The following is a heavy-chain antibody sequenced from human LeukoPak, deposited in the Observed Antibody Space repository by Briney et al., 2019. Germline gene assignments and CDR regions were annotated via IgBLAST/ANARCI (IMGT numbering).Heavy chain of an antibody. Sequence: PGRSLRLSCAASGFTFSSYGMHWVRQAPGKGLEWVSGISESGGSTFYADSVKGRFTVSRDNAKNTLNLQMTSLRADDTAVYFCAKDLRPNNDYYLGRFDTWGQGTLVTVSS. V-gene: IGHV3-23*01. CDR2: ISESGGST. J-gene: IGHJ5*02. CDR1: GFTFSSYG. D-gene: IGHD1-26*01. CDR3: AKDLRPNNDYYLGRFDT.